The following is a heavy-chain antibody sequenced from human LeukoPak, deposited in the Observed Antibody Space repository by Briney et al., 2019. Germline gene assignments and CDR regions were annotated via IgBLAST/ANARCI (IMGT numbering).Heavy chain of an antibody. CDR2: INHSGST. CDR1: GGSFSGYY. V-gene: IGHV4-34*01. D-gene: IGHD3-22*01. Sequence: SETLSLICAVYGGSFSGYYWSWIRQPPGKGLEWIGEINHSGSTNYNPSLKSRVTISVDTSKNQFSLKLSSVTAADTAVYYCATSGYYDSSGYYGPPPDLDYWGQGALVTVSS. J-gene: IGHJ4*02. CDR3: ATSGYYDSSGYYGPPPDLDY.